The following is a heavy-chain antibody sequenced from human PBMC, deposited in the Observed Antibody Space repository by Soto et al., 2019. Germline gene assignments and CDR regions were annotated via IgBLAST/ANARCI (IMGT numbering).Heavy chain of an antibody. D-gene: IGHD5-12*01. Sequence: SETLSLTCDVSRYSINNNNWWSLVRQPPGGGLEWIGELHHGGSTNYNPSLESRATFSVDISKNQFFLKLSSVTAADTAVYYCTKNSAYALDDWGQGTPLTISS. V-gene: IGHV4-4*02. CDR1: RYSINNNNW. CDR3: TKNSAYALDD. J-gene: IGHJ4*02. CDR2: LHHGGST.